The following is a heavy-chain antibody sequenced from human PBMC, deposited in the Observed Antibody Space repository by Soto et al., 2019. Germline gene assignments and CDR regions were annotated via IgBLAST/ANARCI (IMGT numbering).Heavy chain of an antibody. V-gene: IGHV4-34*01. D-gene: IGHD2-2*01. CDR2: INHSGST. Sequence: SETLSLTCAVYGGSFSGYYWSWIRQPPGKGLEWIGEINHSGSTNYNPSLKSRVTISVDTSKNQFSLKLSSVTAADTAVYYCARIYCSSTSCTAGWFDPWGQGTLVTVAS. CDR1: GGSFSGYY. CDR3: ARIYCSSTSCTAGWFDP. J-gene: IGHJ5*02.